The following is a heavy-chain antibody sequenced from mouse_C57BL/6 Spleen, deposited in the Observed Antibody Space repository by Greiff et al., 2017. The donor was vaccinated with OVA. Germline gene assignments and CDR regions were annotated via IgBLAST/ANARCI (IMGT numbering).Heavy chain of an antibody. CDR1: GFTFSSYA. V-gene: IGHV5-4*01. D-gene: IGHD3-2*02. J-gene: IGHJ2*01. Sequence: EVNLVESGGGLVKPGGSLKLSCAASGFTFSSYAMSWVRQTPEKRLEWVATISDGGSYTYYPDNVKGRFTISRDNAKNNLYLQMSHLKSEDTAMYYCARDPAQATRYFDYWGQGTTLTVSS. CDR2: ISDGGSYT. CDR3: ARDPAQATRYFDY.